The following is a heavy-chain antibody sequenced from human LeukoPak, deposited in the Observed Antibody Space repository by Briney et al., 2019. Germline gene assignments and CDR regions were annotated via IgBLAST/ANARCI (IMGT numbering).Heavy chain of an antibody. D-gene: IGHD3-3*01. Sequence: PGGSLRLSCAASGFTFSSYTMSWVRQAPGKGLEWVSVISGSGGSTYYADSVKGRFTISRDNSKNTLYLQMNSLRAEDTAVYYCARRITIFGVVMTYYYYGMDVWGQGTTVTVSS. V-gene: IGHV3-23*01. CDR3: ARRITIFGVVMTYYYYGMDV. CDR2: ISGSGGST. CDR1: GFTFSSYT. J-gene: IGHJ6*02.